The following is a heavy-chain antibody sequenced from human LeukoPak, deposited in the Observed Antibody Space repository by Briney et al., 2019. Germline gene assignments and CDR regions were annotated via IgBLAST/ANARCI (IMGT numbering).Heavy chain of an antibody. CDR3: ARLRGYCSGGSCGWFDP. Sequence: PSETLSLTCAVYGGSFSGYYWSWIRQPPGKGLEWIGEINHSGSTNYNPSLKSRVTISVGTSKNQFSLKLSSVTAADTAVYYCARLRGYCSGGSCGWFDPWGQGTLVTVSS. V-gene: IGHV4-34*01. CDR2: INHSGST. D-gene: IGHD2-15*01. CDR1: GGSFSGYY. J-gene: IGHJ5*02.